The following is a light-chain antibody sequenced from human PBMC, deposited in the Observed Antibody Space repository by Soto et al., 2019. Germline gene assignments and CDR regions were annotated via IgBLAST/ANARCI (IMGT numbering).Light chain of an antibody. J-gene: IGLJ2*01. CDR1: SSDVGGYNY. V-gene: IGLV2-8*01. Sequence: QSALTQPPSASGSPGQSVTISCTGTSSDVGGYNYVSWYQQHPGRAPKLMIYEVSKRPSGVADRFSGSKSGNTASLTVSGVQPEDEADYYCSSYAGSSNLGVFGGGTKVTVL. CDR2: EVS. CDR3: SSYAGSSNLGV.